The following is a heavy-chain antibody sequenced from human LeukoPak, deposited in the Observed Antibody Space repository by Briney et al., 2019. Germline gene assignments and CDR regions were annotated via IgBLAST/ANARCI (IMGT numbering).Heavy chain of an antibody. CDR3: ARIIVGATTSAFDI. CDR1: GYTFTGYY. Sequence: GASVKVSCKASGYTFTGYYMHWVRQAPGQGLEWMGWINPNSGGTNYAQKFQGRVTMTRDTSISTAYMELSRLRSDATAVYYCARIIVGATTSAFDIWGQGTMVTVSS. D-gene: IGHD1-26*01. J-gene: IGHJ3*02. CDR2: INPNSGGT. V-gene: IGHV1-2*02.